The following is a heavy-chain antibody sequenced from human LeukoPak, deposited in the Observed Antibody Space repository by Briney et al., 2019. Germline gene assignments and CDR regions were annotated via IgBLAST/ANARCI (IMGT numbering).Heavy chain of an antibody. Sequence: GGSLRLSCAASGFTFSSYTMNWVRQAPGKGLEWVSSISSSSSYIYYADSVKGRFTISRDNAKNSLYLQMNSLRAEDTAVYYCAKDYTFHYSRIDYWGQGTLVTVSS. CDR1: GFTFSSYT. CDR3: AKDYTFHYSRIDY. D-gene: IGHD2-2*02. V-gene: IGHV3-21*04. J-gene: IGHJ4*02. CDR2: ISSSSSYI.